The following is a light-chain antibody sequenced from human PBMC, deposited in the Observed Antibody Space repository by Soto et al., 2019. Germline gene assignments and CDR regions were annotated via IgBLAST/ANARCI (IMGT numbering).Light chain of an antibody. J-gene: IGKJ2*01. CDR1: QGISNY. CDR3: QKYNSAPHT. CDR2: AAS. Sequence: DIQMTQSPFSLSASVGDRVTITCRASQGISNYLAWYQQKPGKVPKLLIYAASTLQSGVPSRFSGSGSGTDFNLTISSLQPEDVATYYCQKYNSAPHTVGQGTKLEIK. V-gene: IGKV1-27*01.